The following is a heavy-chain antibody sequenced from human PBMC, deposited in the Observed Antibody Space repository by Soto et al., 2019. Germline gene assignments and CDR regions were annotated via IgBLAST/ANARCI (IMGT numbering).Heavy chain of an antibody. CDR2: ISSSSSYT. CDR3: ARASYGYRTGYYFDY. V-gene: IGHV3-11*06. D-gene: IGHD5-18*01. J-gene: IGHJ4*02. CDR1: VFTFIDYY. Sequence: PGWSLRLSCASSVFTFIDYYMSWIRQAPGKGLEWVSYISSSSSYTNYADSVKGRFTISRDNAKNSLYLQMNSLRAEDTAVYYCARASYGYRTGYYFDYWGQGTLVTVSS.